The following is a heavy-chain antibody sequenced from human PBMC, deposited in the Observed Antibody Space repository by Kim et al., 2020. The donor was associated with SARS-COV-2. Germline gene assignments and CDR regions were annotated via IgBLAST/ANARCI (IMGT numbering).Heavy chain of an antibody. J-gene: IGHJ4*02. D-gene: IGHD3-22*01. Sequence: SVKCRFSISGDNSKNPLYLQMSSLRAEHTAVYYCASPVDSSGYYYYEFDYWGQGTLVTVSS. CDR3: ASPVDSSGYYYYEFDY. V-gene: IGHV3-30*15.